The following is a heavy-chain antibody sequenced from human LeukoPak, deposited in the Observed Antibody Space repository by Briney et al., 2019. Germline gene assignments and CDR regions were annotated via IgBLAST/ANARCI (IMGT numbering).Heavy chain of an antibody. D-gene: IGHD3-22*01. CDR1: GFTFSSYA. CDR2: IIGSGGST. Sequence: GGSLRLSCAASGFTFSSYAMSWVRQAPGKGLEWVSAIIGSGGSTYYADSVKGRFTISRDNSKNTLYLQMNSLRAEDTAVYYCAKDHYDSSGYPGHFDYWGQGTLVTVSS. J-gene: IGHJ4*02. CDR3: AKDHYDSSGYPGHFDY. V-gene: IGHV3-23*01.